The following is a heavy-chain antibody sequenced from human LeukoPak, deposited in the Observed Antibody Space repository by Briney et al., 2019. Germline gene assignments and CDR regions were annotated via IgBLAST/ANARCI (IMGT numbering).Heavy chain of an antibody. J-gene: IGHJ4*02. CDR2: ISYDGSNK. CDR3: AKLAVAGTSVVDY. Sequence: GGSLRLSCAASRFTFSSYAMHWVRQAPGKGLEWVAVISYDGSNKYYADSVKGRFTISRDNPKNTLYLQMNSLRAEDTAVYYCAKLAVAGTSVVDYWGQGTLVTVSS. V-gene: IGHV3-30*18. CDR1: RFTFSSYA. D-gene: IGHD6-19*01.